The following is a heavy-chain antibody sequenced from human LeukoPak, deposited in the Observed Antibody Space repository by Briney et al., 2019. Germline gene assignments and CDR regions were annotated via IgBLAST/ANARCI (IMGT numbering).Heavy chain of an antibody. CDR2: ISWNSGSI. D-gene: IGHD4-23*01. Sequence: GGSLRLSCAASGFTFDDYAMHWVRQAPGKGLEWVSGISWNSGSIGYADSVKGRFTISRDNAKNSLYLQMNSLRAEDTALYYCARVVTPYYYYGMDVWGQGTTVTVSS. CDR1: GFTFDDYA. J-gene: IGHJ6*02. V-gene: IGHV3-9*01. CDR3: ARVVTPYYYYGMDV.